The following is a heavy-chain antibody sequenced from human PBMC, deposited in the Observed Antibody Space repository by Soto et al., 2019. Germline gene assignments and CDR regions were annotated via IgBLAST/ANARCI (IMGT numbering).Heavy chain of an antibody. D-gene: IGHD3-3*01. V-gene: IGHV3-23*01. Sequence: PGGSLRLSCAASEITFSAYAMGWVRQTPGKGLEWVSGISANTLGTYYADSVKGRFTVSRDNSNNILYLQMNFLRAEDTAVYYCAKDRFLEWLLYRHDAFDIWGQGTMVTVSS. CDR1: EITFSAYA. CDR3: AKDRFLEWLLYRHDAFDI. CDR2: ISANTLGT. J-gene: IGHJ3*02.